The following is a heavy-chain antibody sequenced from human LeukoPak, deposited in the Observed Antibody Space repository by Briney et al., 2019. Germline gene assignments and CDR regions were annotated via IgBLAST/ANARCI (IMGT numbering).Heavy chain of an antibody. Sequence: PRGSLRLSCAASGFTFSSYAMSWVRQAPGKGLEWVSAISGSGGSTYYADSVKGRFTISRDNSKNTLYLQMNSLRAEDTAVYYCARDKVVPAAITGFDYWGHGTLITVSS. V-gene: IGHV3-23*01. CDR1: GFTFSSYA. J-gene: IGHJ4*01. CDR2: ISGSGGST. D-gene: IGHD2-2*02. CDR3: ARDKVVPAAITGFDY.